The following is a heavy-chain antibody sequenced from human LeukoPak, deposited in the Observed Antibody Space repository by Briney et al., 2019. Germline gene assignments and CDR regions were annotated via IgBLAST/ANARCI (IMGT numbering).Heavy chain of an antibody. CDR3: ARAKITAADIDRPFDP. CDR2: IYYSGST. Sequence: SETLSLTCTVSGGSISTYYWSWIRQPPGKGLEWIGYIYYSGSTNYNLSLKSRVTISVDTSKNQFSLKLSSVTAADTALYYCARAKITAADIDRPFDPWGQGTLVTVSS. J-gene: IGHJ5*02. V-gene: IGHV4-59*01. CDR1: GGSISTYY. D-gene: IGHD6-13*01.